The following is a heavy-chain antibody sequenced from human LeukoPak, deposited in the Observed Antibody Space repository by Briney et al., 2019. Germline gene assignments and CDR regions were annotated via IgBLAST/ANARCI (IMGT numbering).Heavy chain of an antibody. V-gene: IGHV3-74*01. D-gene: IGHD5-24*01. Sequence: GSLRLSCAASGFTFRNYWVHWVRQAPGKGLVWVSRINRDGSTTNYADSVKGRFTVSRDNAKNTLNLQMNSLRAEDTAVDYCAKLRPLGDGSTEDFDYWGQGTLVTVSS. CDR1: GFTFRNYW. CDR2: INRDGSTT. J-gene: IGHJ4*02. CDR3: AKLRPLGDGSTEDFDY.